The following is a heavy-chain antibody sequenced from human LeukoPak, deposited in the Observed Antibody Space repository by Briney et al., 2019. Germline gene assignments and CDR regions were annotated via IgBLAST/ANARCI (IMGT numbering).Heavy chain of an antibody. Sequence: SETLSLTCTVSGASISDYFWSWTRQSAGKGLEWIGRIYISGSTDYNPSLKSRVTMSIDTSKNQFSLKLSSVTAADTAVYYCARLGYNSGPGDFWGQGTLVTVSS. CDR1: GASISDYF. CDR3: ARLGYNSGPGDF. D-gene: IGHD6-19*01. J-gene: IGHJ4*02. V-gene: IGHV4-4*07. CDR2: IYISGST.